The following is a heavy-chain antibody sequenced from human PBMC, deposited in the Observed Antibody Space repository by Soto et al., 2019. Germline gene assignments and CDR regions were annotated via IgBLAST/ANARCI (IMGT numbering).Heavy chain of an antibody. CDR1: GGSISSGGYS. J-gene: IGHJ4*02. V-gene: IGHV4-30-2*01. D-gene: IGHD2-21*01. CDR2: IYHSGST. Sequence: SETLSLTCAVSGGSISSGGYSWSWIRQPPGKGLEWIGYIYHSGSTYYNPSLKSRVTISVDTSKNQFSLKLSSVTAADTAVYYCARHTYPPLFAYWSQGTLVTVSS. CDR3: ARHTYPPLFAY.